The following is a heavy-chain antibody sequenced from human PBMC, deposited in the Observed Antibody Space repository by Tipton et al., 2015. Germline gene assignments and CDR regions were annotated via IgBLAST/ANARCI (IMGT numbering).Heavy chain of an antibody. V-gene: IGHV4-59*07. CDR2: IQYSGGT. Sequence: TLSLTCTVSSDSINKYYWSWIRQPPGKELQWIGYIQYSGGTNYNPSLESRVSMSVDTSKTQFSLKMSSVTAADTAVYFCARNLEHGMDVWGQGTTVTVS. CDR1: SDSINKYY. J-gene: IGHJ6*02. CDR3: ARNLEHGMDV.